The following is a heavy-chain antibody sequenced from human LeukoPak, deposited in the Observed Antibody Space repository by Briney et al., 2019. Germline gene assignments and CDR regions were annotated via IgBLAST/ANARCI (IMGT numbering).Heavy chain of an antibody. CDR2: ISGSGGST. V-gene: IGHV3-23*01. D-gene: IGHD6-13*01. CDR1: EFTVSSSY. CDR3: AKETSSSWYSDY. Sequence: GGSLRLSCAASEFTVSSSYMSWVRQAPGKGLEWVSAISGSGGSTYYADSVKGRFTISRDNSKNTLYLQMNSLRAEDTAVYYCAKETSSSWYSDYWGQGTLVTVSS. J-gene: IGHJ4*02.